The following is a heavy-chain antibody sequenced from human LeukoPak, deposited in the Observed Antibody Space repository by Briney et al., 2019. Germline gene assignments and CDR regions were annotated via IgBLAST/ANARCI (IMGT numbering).Heavy chain of an antibody. D-gene: IGHD2-15*01. CDR2: IFWDGDK. CDR3: THSLRRGRCSGGSCYYFDY. CDR1: GFSINTDGVC. Sequence: SGPTLVNPTQTLTLTCTCSGFSINTDGVCVGWIRQPPGKALEWLALIFWDGDKRYNPSLKSRLTITKDTSENQVVLTMTNMDPVDTATYYCTHSLRRGRCSGGSCYYFDYWGQGALVTVSS. J-gene: IGHJ4*02. V-gene: IGHV2-5*02.